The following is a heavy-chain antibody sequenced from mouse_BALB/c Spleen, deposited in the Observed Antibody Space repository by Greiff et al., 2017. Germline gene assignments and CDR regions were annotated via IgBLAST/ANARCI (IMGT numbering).Heavy chain of an antibody. CDR1: GFNIKDTY. V-gene: IGHV14-3*02. CDR2: IDPANGNT. Sequence: EVKLMESGAELVKPGASVKLSCTASGFNIKDTYMHWVKQRPEQGLEWIGRIDPANGNTKYDPKFQGKATITADTSSNTAYLQLSSLTSEDTAVYYCARGYRGYFDVWGAGTTVTVSS. D-gene: IGHD2-14*01. CDR3: ARGYRGYFDV. J-gene: IGHJ1*01.